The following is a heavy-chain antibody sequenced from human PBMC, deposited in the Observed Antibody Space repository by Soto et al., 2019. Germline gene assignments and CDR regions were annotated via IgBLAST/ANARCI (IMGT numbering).Heavy chain of an antibody. V-gene: IGHV3-23*01. D-gene: IGHD6-19*01. J-gene: IGHJ6*02. CDR2: ITGSGVST. CDR3: AKDRIAVAGTAYGVDV. CDR1: GFTFSSYA. Sequence: AGGPLRLSCSASGFTFSSYAMSWVRQAPGKGLEWVSAITGSGVSTYYADSVKGRFTISRDNSQNTLFLQMNSLRAEDTAIYYCAKDRIAVAGTAYGVDVWGQGTTVTVSS.